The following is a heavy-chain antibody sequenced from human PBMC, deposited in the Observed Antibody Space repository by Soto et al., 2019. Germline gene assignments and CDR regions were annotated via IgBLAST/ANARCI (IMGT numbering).Heavy chain of an antibody. D-gene: IGHD3-3*01. CDR1: GFTFSRYW. V-gene: IGHV3-7*03. CDR3: ARDEGGVGYYTGPYSNGMDV. CDR2: IKEDGSEK. Sequence: PGGSLRLSCAASGFTFSRYWMNWVRQAPGKGLEWLANIKEDGSEKFYVDSVKGRFTISRDNAQNSVYLQMNSLRAEDTAVYYCARDEGGVGYYTGPYSNGMDVWGQGTTVTVSS. J-gene: IGHJ6*02.